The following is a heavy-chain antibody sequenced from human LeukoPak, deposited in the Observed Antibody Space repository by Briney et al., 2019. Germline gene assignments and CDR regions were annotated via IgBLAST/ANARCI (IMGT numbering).Heavy chain of an antibody. CDR3: TTDIGYCSSTSCYAQV. CDR2: IKSKTDGGTT. CDR1: GFTFSNAW. J-gene: IGHJ4*02. D-gene: IGHD2-2*01. V-gene: IGHV3-15*07. Sequence: PGGSLRLSCAASGFTFSNAWMNWVRQAPGKGLEWVGRIKSKTDGGTTDYAAPVKGRFTISRDDSKNTLYLQMNSLKTEDTAVYYCTTDIGYCSSTSCYAQVWGQGTLVTVSS.